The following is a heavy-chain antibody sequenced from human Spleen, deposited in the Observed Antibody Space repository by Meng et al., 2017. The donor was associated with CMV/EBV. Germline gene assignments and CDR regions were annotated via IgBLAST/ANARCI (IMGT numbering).Heavy chain of an antibody. CDR3: ARGNYGDYASHYYYGMDV. CDR1: TCSSYA. Sequence: TCSSYAISWVRQAPGQGLEWMGGIIPIFGTANYAQKFQGRVTITTDESTSTAYMELSSLRSEDTAVYYCARGNYGDYASHYYYGMDVWGQGTLVTVSS. V-gene: IGHV1-69*05. D-gene: IGHD4-17*01. CDR2: IIPIFGTA. J-gene: IGHJ6*02.